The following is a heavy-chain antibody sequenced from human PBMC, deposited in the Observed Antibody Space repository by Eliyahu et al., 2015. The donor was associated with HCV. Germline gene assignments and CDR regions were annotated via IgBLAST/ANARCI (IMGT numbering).Heavy chain of an antibody. Sequence: EVQLVESGGGLVKPGGSLRLSCAASGFTFSSYSMNWVRQAPGKGXXWVSSISSMRSYIYXADSVKGRFTISRDNAKNSLYLQMNSLRAEDTAVYYCARDAGIVLMVYAPVGFDPWGQGTLVTVSS. D-gene: IGHD2-8*01. CDR1: GFTFSSYS. V-gene: IGHV3-21*01. CDR3: ARDAGIVLMVYAPVGFDP. CDR2: ISSMRSYI. J-gene: IGHJ5*02.